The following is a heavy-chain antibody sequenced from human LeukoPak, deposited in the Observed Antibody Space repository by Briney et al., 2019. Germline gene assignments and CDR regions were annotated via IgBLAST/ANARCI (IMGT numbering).Heavy chain of an antibody. CDR3: ARAAMVRGVITYSYYYYYMDV. CDR1: GFTFSSYA. CDR2: IGGSGGGT. D-gene: IGHD3-10*01. J-gene: IGHJ6*03. Sequence: GGSLRLSCAASGFTFSSYAMGWVRQAPGKGLEWVSSIGGSGGGTYYADSVKGRFTISRDNAKNSLYLQMNSLRAEDTAVYYCARAAMVRGVITYSYYYYYMDVWGKGTTVTISS. V-gene: IGHV3-23*01.